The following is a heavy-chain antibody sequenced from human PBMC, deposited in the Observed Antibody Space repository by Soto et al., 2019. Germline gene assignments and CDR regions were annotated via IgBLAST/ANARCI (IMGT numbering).Heavy chain of an antibody. D-gene: IGHD3-3*01. V-gene: IGHV5-51*01. CDR1: GYSFTSYW. CDR3: ARPPSFWGGYSGDRRGFDP. J-gene: IGHJ5*02. Sequence: GESLKISCKGSGYSFTSYWIVWVRQMPGKGLEWMGIIYPDDSDTRYSPSFQGQVTISADKSINTAYLQGSSLKASDTAMYYWARPPSFWGGYSGDRRGFDPWGQGTKVNAS. CDR2: IYPDDSDT.